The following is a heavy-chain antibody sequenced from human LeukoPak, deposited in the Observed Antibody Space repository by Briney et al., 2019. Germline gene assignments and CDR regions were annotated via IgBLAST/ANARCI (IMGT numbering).Heavy chain of an antibody. CDR2: INPSGGST. D-gene: IGHD2-15*01. J-gene: IGHJ4*02. CDR3: ARDLEDIVVVVAPYMPDY. CDR1: GYTFTSYY. V-gene: IGHV1-46*01. Sequence: GASVKVSCKASGYTFTSYYMHWVRQAPGQGLEWMGIINPSGGSTSYAQKFQGRVTMTRDMSTSTVYMELSSLRSEDTAVYYCARDLEDIVVVVAPYMPDYWGQGTLVTVSS.